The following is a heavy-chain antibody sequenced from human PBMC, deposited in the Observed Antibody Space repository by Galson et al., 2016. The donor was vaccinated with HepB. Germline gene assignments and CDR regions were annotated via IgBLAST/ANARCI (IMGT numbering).Heavy chain of an antibody. V-gene: IGHV1-3*01. J-gene: IGHJ4*02. CDR2: ITAGSGNA. CDR3: ASWAGPADNDFWSGPLDY. Sequence: SVKVSCKASGYTLTTHSLHWVRQAPGEGLEWMGWITAGSGNAKYSQKFQGRVSITRDTSANTAYMDLSSLTSEDTAVYYCASWAGPADNDFWSGPLDYWGQGTRVTVSS. D-gene: IGHD3-3*01. CDR1: GYTLTTHS.